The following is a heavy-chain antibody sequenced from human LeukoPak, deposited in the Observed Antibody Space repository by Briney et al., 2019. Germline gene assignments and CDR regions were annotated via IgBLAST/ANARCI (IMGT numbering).Heavy chain of an antibody. Sequence: GGSLRLSCAASGFTFSSYGMHWVRQAPGKGLEWVAVISYDGSNKYYADSVKGRFTISRDNSKNTMYLQMNSLKGEDTAVYYCARRSNPPGRIDHWGQGTLVTVSS. V-gene: IGHV3-30*03. CDR3: ARRSNPPGRIDH. CDR1: GFTFSSYG. D-gene: IGHD1-14*01. CDR2: ISYDGSNK. J-gene: IGHJ4*02.